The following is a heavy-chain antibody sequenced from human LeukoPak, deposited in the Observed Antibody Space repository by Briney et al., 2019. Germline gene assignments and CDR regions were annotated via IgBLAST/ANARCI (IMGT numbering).Heavy chain of an antibody. D-gene: IGHD2-21*02. Sequence: GGSLRLSCAVSGFTFSDYAMTWVRQAPGKGLEWVSTISGSGTSTYYADSVKGRFTFSRDNSKNTLYLQMNSLRAEDTAVYYCAKGMTAYDNWGQGTLVTVSS. J-gene: IGHJ4*02. CDR3: AKGMTAYDN. V-gene: IGHV3-23*01. CDR2: ISGSGTST. CDR1: GFTFSDYA.